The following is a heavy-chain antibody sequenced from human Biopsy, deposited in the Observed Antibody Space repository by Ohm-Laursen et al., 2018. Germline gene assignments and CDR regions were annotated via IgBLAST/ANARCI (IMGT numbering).Heavy chain of an antibody. CDR3: AGIVLGPTNDAFDI. CDR2: IYPGGGT. J-gene: IGHJ3*02. V-gene: IGHV4-4*07. D-gene: IGHD1-26*01. Sequence: SETLSLTRTVSGDSIRNYYWSWIRQAAGQGLEWIGRIYPGGGTIYNPSLKSRVTMSVDTSKNHFSLNLNSVTAADTAVYYCAGIVLGPTNDAFDIWGQGTMVTVSS. CDR1: GDSIRNYY.